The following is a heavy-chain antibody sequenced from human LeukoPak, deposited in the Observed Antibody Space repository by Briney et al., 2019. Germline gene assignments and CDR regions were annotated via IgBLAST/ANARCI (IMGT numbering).Heavy chain of an antibody. CDR1: GFTFSSYS. J-gene: IGHJ4*02. D-gene: IGHD3-22*01. CDR2: ISSSSSYI. Sequence: PGGSLRLSCAASGFTFSSYSMNWVRQAPGKGLEWVSSISSSSSYIYYADSVKGRFTISRDNAKNSLYLQMNSLRAEDTAVYYCARYWYYYDSSGYLGIDYWGQGTLVTVSS. CDR3: ARYWYYYDSSGYLGIDY. V-gene: IGHV3-21*01.